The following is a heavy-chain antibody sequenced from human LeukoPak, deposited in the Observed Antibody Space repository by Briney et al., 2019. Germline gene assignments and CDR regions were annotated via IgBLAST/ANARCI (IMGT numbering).Heavy chain of an antibody. J-gene: IGHJ5*02. CDR2: IYHSGST. V-gene: IGHV4-38-2*02. CDR1: GYSISSGYY. D-gene: IGHD2-2*01. CDR3: ARDGGGYCSSTSCPGWFDP. Sequence: SETLSLTCAVSGYSISSGYYWGWIRRPPGKGLEWIGSIYHSGSTYYNPSLKSRVTISVDTSKNQFSLKLSSVTAADTAVYYCARDGGGYCSSTSCPGWFDPWGQGTLVTVSS.